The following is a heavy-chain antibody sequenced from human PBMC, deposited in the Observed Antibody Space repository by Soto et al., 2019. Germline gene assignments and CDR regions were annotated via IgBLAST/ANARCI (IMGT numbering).Heavy chain of an antibody. CDR3: ARGLRGYSYGP. J-gene: IGHJ5*02. Sequence: QVQLQQWGAGLLKPSETLSLTCAVYGGSFSGYYWSWIRQPPGKGLEWIGEINHSGSTNYNPSLKSRVTIPVDTSKTQFSLKLSSVTAADTAVYYCARGLRGYSYGPWGQGTLVTVSS. CDR2: INHSGST. V-gene: IGHV4-34*01. D-gene: IGHD5-18*01. CDR1: GGSFSGYY.